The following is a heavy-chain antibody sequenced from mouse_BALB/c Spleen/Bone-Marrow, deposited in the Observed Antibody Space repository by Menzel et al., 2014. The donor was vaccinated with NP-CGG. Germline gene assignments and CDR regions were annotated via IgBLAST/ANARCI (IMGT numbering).Heavy chain of an antibody. Sequence: VQLQQSGAELVRPGTSVKVSCKASGYAFTNYLIEWVKQRPGQGLEWIGVINPGSGGTNYNEKFKGMATLTADKSSSTAYMQLSSLTSDDSAVYFCARGDYRYDGFAYWGQGTLVTVSA. J-gene: IGHJ3*01. D-gene: IGHD2-14*01. CDR2: INPGSGGT. V-gene: IGHV1-54*01. CDR1: GYAFTNYL. CDR3: ARGDYRYDGFAY.